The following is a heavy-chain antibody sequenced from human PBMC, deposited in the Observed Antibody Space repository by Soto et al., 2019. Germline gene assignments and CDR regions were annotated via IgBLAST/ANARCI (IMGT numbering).Heavy chain of an antibody. CDR2: ISSSSSYI. V-gene: IGHV3-21*04. CDR3: ANINWNYRKSFDY. CDR1: GFTLSSYS. D-gene: IGHD1-7*01. J-gene: IGHJ4*02. Sequence: PGGSLRLCCAASGFTLSSYSMNWVRQAPGKGLEWVSSISSSSSYIYYADSVKGRFTISRDNSKNTLYLQMNSLRAEDTAVYYCANINWNYRKSFDYWGQGTLVTVSS.